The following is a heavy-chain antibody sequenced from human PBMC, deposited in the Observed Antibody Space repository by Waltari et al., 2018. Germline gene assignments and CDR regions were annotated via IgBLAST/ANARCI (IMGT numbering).Heavy chain of an antibody. CDR3: ARDQFYGDYGYFDL. J-gene: IGHJ2*01. D-gene: IGHD4-17*01. CDR2: ISSSGSTI. Sequence: VHLLESGGGLVQPGGSLRLSCAASGFTFSDYYMSWIRQAPGKGLEWVSYISSSGSTIYYADSVKGRFTISRDNAKNSLYLQMNSLRAEDTAVYYCARDQFYGDYGYFDLWGRGTLVTVSS. V-gene: IGHV3-11*01. CDR1: GFTFSDYY.